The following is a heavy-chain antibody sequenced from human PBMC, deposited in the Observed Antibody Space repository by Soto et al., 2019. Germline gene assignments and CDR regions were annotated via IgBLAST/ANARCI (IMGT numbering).Heavy chain of an antibody. J-gene: IGHJ6*02. Sequence: QVQLVQSGAEVKKPGASVTVSCKASGYTFTSYGISWVRQAPGQGLEWMGWISAYNGNTNYAQKLQGRVTMTTDTSTSTAYMELRSLRSDDTAVYYCARDIVVVPAAIRAKYYYYYYGMDVWGQGTTVTVSS. CDR1: GYTFTSYG. CDR3: ARDIVVVPAAIRAKYYYYYYGMDV. V-gene: IGHV1-18*01. D-gene: IGHD2-2*01. CDR2: ISAYNGNT.